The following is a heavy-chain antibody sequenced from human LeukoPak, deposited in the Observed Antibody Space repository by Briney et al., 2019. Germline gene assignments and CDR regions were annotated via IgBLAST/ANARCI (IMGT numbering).Heavy chain of an antibody. Sequence: ASVKVSCKSSGYTFTGYYIHWVRQAPGQGLEWMGWINPNSGGTNYAQKFQGRVTMTRDTSITTAYMDLSRLRSEDTAVYYCARDRIAVAGPGDWGQGTLVTVSS. D-gene: IGHD6-19*01. CDR2: INPNSGGT. CDR3: ARDRIAVAGPGD. CDR1: GYTFTGYY. J-gene: IGHJ4*02. V-gene: IGHV1-2*02.